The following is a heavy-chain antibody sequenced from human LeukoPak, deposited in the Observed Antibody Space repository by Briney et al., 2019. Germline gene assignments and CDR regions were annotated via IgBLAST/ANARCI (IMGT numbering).Heavy chain of an antibody. CDR1: GFTFSSYA. D-gene: IGHD3-9*01. V-gene: IGHV3-23*01. Sequence: GGSLRLSCAASGFTFSSYAMSWVRQAPGKGLEWVSTISGSGDSTHYADSVKGRFTISRDNPKNTLYLQMNSLRAEDTAVYYCAKDSTGYYNPYYYYGMDVWGQGTTVTVSS. CDR2: ISGSGDST. J-gene: IGHJ6*02. CDR3: AKDSTGYYNPYYYYGMDV.